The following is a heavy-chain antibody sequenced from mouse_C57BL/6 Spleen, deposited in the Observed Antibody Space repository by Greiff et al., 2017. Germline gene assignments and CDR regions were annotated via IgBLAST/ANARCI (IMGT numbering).Heavy chain of an antibody. J-gene: IGHJ2*01. D-gene: IGHD6-1*01. CDR2: ISSGSSTI. Sequence: DVKLVESGGGLVKPGGSLKLSCAASGFTFSDYGMHWVRQAPEKGLEWVAYISSGSSTIYYADTVKGRFTISRDNAKNTLFLQMTSLRSEDTAMYYCARKALGRVYFDYWGQGTTRTVSS. CDR1: GFTFSDYG. V-gene: IGHV5-17*01. CDR3: ARKALGRVYFDY.